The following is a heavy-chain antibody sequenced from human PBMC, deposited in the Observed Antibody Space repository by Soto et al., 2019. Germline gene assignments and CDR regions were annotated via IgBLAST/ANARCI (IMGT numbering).Heavy chain of an antibody. CDR3: ARDQHYYDSSGYYPTRYFEY. V-gene: IGHV3-48*03. CDR2: ISSSGSTI. D-gene: IGHD3-22*01. J-gene: IGHJ4*02. CDR1: GFTFSSYE. Sequence: GGSLRLSCAASGFTFSSYEMNCVRQAPGKGLEWVSYISSSGSTINYADSVKGRFTISRDNAKNSLYLQMNSLRAEDTAVYYCARDQHYYDSSGYYPTRYFEYWGQGT.